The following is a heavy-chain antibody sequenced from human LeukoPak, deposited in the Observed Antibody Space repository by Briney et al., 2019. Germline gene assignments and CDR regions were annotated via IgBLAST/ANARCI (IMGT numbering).Heavy chain of an antibody. V-gene: IGHV3-30*01. CDR2: ISYDGSNK. J-gene: IGHJ4*02. CDR3: ARDAWDIVVVPAARRGYYDSSGYSPLGY. CDR1: GFTLSSYA. Sequence: GGSLRLSCAASGFTLSSYAMHWVRQAPGKGLEWEAVISYDGSNKYYADSVKGRFTISRDNSKNTLYLQMNSLRAEDTAVYYCARDAWDIVVVPAARRGYYDSSGYSPLGYWGQGTLVTVSS. D-gene: IGHD2-2*01.